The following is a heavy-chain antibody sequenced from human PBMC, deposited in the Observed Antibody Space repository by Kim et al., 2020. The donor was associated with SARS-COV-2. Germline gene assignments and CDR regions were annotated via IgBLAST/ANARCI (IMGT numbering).Heavy chain of an antibody. D-gene: IGHD3-10*01. CDR2: ITWNSGGI. CDR3: AKTYGSGSLAAYYYGMDV. V-gene: IGHV3-9*01. CDR1: GFTFDDYA. J-gene: IGHJ6*02. Sequence: GGSLRLSCAAFGFTFDDYAMHWVRQAPGKGLEWVSGITWNSGGIGYADSVKGRFTISRDKAKNSLYLQMNSMRAEDTALYYCAKTYGSGSLAAYYYGMDVWGQGTTVTVSS.